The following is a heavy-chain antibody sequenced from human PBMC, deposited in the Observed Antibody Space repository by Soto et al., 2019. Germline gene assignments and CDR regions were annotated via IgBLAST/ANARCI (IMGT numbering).Heavy chain of an antibody. D-gene: IGHD4-17*01. V-gene: IGHV3-30*18. CDR1: GFTFSNDG. CDR2: ISYDGSEQ. CDR3: AKPAPGYRGDDYYYTMGL. J-gene: IGHJ6*02. Sequence: QVQLAESGGGVVQPGKSLTLSCVASGFTFSNDGMHRVRQAPGKGLEWVAVISYDGSEQYYSDSVKGRFTISRDSSKNSLFLQMNSLRTEDTAVYYCAKPAPGYRGDDYYYTMGLWGLGTTVTVSS.